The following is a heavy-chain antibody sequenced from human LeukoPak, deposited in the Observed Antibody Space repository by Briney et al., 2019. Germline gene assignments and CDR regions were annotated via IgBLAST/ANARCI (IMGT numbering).Heavy chain of an antibody. Sequence: GGSLRLSCAASGFTFSNYWMTWVRQAPGKGLEWVANIKQDGSKKSYVDSVKGRFTISRDNAKNSLYLQMNSLRAEDTAIYYCTRVGYIDEGIDYWGQGTLVTVSS. CDR3: TRVGYIDEGIDY. D-gene: IGHD5-24*01. V-gene: IGHV3-7*04. CDR1: GFTFSNYW. J-gene: IGHJ4*02. CDR2: IKQDGSKK.